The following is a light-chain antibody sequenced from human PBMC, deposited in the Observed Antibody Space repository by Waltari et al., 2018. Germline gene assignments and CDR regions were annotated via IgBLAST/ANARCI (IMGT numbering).Light chain of an antibody. J-gene: IGLJ3*02. CDR2: RNN. Sequence: QSVLTQPPSASGTPGQRVTISCSGSRSNVGTNYVYWYQQLPGPAPKLLINRNNQRPSGVPDRFSGSKSGTSASLAISGLRSEDEADYYCAAWDDSLSGRVFGGGTKVTVL. V-gene: IGLV1-47*01. CDR3: AAWDDSLSGRV. CDR1: RSNVGTNY.